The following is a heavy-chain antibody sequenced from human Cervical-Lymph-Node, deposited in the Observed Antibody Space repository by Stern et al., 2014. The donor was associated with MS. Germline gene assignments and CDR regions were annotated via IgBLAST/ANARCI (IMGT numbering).Heavy chain of an antibody. CDR2: TYQDGST. Sequence: VQLVESGPGLVKPSETLSLTCTVSGGSFNNYYWSWIRQPPGKGLEWLGYTYQDGSTKYNPSLKSRVTISLHASKKQFSLRLTSVTAADTAVYYCARVDDCSGGTCFSTSWFDPWGQGTLVTVSS. CDR1: GGSFNNYY. CDR3: ARVDDCSGGTCFSTSWFDP. D-gene: IGHD2-15*01. J-gene: IGHJ5*02. V-gene: IGHV4-59*01.